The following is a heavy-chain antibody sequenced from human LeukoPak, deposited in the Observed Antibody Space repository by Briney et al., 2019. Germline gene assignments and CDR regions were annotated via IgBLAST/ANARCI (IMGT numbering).Heavy chain of an antibody. D-gene: IGHD4-11*01. Sequence: GGSLRLSCAASGFTFSNYAMHWVRQAPGAGLEWVAVIWSDGSDKYYAKSVKGRFTISRDNSKNSLFLQMNSLRAEDTAVYYCAKDAQRGFDYSNSLQNWGQGILVTVSS. J-gene: IGHJ1*01. CDR3: AKDAQRGFDYSNSLQN. CDR2: IWSDGSDK. CDR1: GFTFSNYA. V-gene: IGHV3-33*06.